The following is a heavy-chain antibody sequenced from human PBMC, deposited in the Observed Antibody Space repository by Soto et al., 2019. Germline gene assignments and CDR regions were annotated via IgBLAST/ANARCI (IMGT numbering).Heavy chain of an antibody. D-gene: IGHD3-9*01. CDR1: GFTFTSSA. CDR3: AAVQDVLRYFDWLLPTDDY. Sequence: GASVKVSCKASGFTFTSSAVQWVRQARGQRLEWIGWIVVGSGNTNYAQKFQERVTITRDMSTSTAYMELSSLRSEDTAVYYCAAVQDVLRYFDWLLPTDDYWGQGTLVTVSS. J-gene: IGHJ4*02. V-gene: IGHV1-58*01. CDR2: IVVGSGNT.